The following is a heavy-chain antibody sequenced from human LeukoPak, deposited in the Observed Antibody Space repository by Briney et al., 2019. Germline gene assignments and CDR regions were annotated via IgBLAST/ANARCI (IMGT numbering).Heavy chain of an antibody. CDR2: INPNSGGT. Sequence: GASVKVSCKASGDTFTNSYMHWVRQAPGQGLEWMGWINPNSGGTNYAQKFKGRVTMTRDTSISTAYMDLSRLTSDDTAVYYCAREDVYGCRRFDYWGQGTLVTVSS. CDR3: AREDVYGCRRFDY. J-gene: IGHJ4*02. V-gene: IGHV1-2*02. CDR1: GDTFTNSY. D-gene: IGHD5-24*01.